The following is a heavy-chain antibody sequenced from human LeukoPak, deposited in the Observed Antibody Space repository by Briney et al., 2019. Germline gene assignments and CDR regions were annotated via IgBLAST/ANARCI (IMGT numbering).Heavy chain of an antibody. D-gene: IGHD6-6*01. Sequence: PSQTLSLTCTVSGGSISSGGYFWSWIRQHPGKGLEWIGYISYSGSTYYNPSLKSRVTISVDTSKNQFSLKLSSVSAADTAVYYCASAPYSSSSVDDWGQGTLVTVSS. CDR2: ISYSGST. CDR3: ASAPYSSSSVDD. J-gene: IGHJ4*02. CDR1: GGSISSGGYF. V-gene: IGHV4-31*03.